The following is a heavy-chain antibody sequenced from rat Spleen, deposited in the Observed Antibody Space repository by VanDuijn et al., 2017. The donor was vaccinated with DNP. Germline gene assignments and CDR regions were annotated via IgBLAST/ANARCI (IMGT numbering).Heavy chain of an antibody. Sequence: EVQLQESGSGLVKPSQSLSLTCSVTGYSITSNYWGWIRKFPGNKMEYIGHISYSGSTNYNPSLKSRISITRDTSKNHFFLHLNSVTIGDTATYYCARWTRYFDYWGQGVMVTVSS. CDR2: ISYSGST. V-gene: IGHV3-1*01. CDR3: ARWTRYFDY. CDR1: GYSITSNY. D-gene: IGHD1-7*01. J-gene: IGHJ2*01.